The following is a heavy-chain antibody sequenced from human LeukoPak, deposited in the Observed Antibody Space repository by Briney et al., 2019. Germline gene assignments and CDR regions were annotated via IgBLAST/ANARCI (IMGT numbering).Heavy chain of an antibody. V-gene: IGHV3-23*01. D-gene: IGHD6-19*01. Sequence: PGGSLRLSCAASGYTFSSYAMSWVRQAPGRGLEWVSAISGSGDITYQADSVRGRFTISRDNSKNTLYLQMKSQRAEDRAVYYCAKSHQGGGWSPGGGFDIWGQGTMVTVSS. CDR3: AKSHQGGGWSPGGGFDI. J-gene: IGHJ3*02. CDR1: GYTFSSYA. CDR2: ISGSGDIT.